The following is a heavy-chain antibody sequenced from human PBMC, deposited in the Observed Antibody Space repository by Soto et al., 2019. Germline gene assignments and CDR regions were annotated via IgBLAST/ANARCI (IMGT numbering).Heavy chain of an antibody. V-gene: IGHV3-33*01. CDR3: ASHCAGRQWLAAEYFQH. Sequence: QVQLVASGGGVVHPGRSLRLSCAASGFTFSSYGMHCVRQAPGKGLEWGAVIWYVGSNKYYAESGKGRFTIYRDNSKNTPNLQMNSLRAEDTAVYSCASHCAGRQWLAAEYFQHWGQGTMVTVSS. CDR2: IWYVGSNK. J-gene: IGHJ1*01. CDR1: GFTFSSYG. D-gene: IGHD6-19*01.